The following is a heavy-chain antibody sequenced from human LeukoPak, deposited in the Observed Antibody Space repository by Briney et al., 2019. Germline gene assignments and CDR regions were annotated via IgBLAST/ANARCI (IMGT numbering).Heavy chain of an antibody. CDR1: GGSISSGSYY. CDR3: ARDLLIAAAGRVAFDI. J-gene: IGHJ3*02. D-gene: IGHD6-13*01. Sequence: SETLSLTCTVSGGSISSGSYYWSWIRQPAGKGLEWIGRIYTSGSTNYNPSLKSRVTISVDTSKNQFSLKLSSVTAADTAVYYCARDLLIAAAGRVAFDIWGQGTMVTVSS. V-gene: IGHV4-61*02. CDR2: IYTSGST.